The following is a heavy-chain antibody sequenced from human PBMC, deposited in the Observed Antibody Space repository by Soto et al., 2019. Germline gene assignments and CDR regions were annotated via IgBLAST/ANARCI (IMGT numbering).Heavy chain of an antibody. Sequence: EVQLVESGGGLLQPGGSLTLSCTASGFTFSNYWMHWVRQAPGKGLVWVSRTKSDGSGTSYTDSVKGRFTISRDNAYNTLYLQMSNLRAEDTAVYYCAGGGFDYGPGRMDVWGKGTTVIVSS. CDR2: TKSDGSGT. CDR3: AGGGFDYGPGRMDV. D-gene: IGHD3-10*01. J-gene: IGHJ6*04. CDR1: GFTFSNYW. V-gene: IGHV3-74*01.